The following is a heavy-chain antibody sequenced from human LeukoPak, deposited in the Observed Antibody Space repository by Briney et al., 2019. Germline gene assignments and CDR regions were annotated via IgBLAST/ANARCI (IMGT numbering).Heavy chain of an antibody. CDR1: GGSFSDYY. Sequence: PSETLSLTCAVYGGSFSDYYWSWIRQPPGKGLEWIGEINHSGSTNYNPSLKSRVTISVDTSKNQFSLKLSSVTAADTAVYYCALWSGSYYPRIFDYWGQGTLVTVSS. J-gene: IGHJ4*02. CDR3: ALWSGSYYPRIFDY. D-gene: IGHD1-26*01. CDR2: INHSGST. V-gene: IGHV4-34*01.